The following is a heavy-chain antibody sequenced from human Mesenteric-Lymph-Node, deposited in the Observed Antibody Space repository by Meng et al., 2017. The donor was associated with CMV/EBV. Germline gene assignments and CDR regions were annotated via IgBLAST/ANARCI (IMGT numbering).Heavy chain of an antibody. J-gene: IGHJ3*01. D-gene: IGHD1-26*01. CDR2: FRDGNT. CDR3: AKTVVGATLRAFDL. Sequence: GGSLRLSCAASGFTFSSYAMSWVRQAPGKGLEWVSTFRDGNTYYADSVRGRFTISRDSSKNTLFLQMSGLRAEDTALYYCAKTVVGATLRAFDLWGQGTMVTVSS. V-gene: IGHV3-23*01. CDR1: GFTFSSYA.